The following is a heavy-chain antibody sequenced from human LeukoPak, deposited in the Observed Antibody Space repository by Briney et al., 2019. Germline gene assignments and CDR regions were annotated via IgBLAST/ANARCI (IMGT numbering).Heavy chain of an antibody. CDR2: INPNSGGT. Sequence: ASVKVSCKASGYTFTGYYMHWVRQAPGQGLEWMGWINPNSGGTNYAQKFQGRVTMTRDTSISTAYMELSRLRSDDTAVYYCARYVLRYFDWLEVDYFDYWGQGTLVTVSS. D-gene: IGHD3-9*01. CDR3: ARYVLRYFDWLEVDYFDY. J-gene: IGHJ4*02. V-gene: IGHV1-2*02. CDR1: GYTFTGYY.